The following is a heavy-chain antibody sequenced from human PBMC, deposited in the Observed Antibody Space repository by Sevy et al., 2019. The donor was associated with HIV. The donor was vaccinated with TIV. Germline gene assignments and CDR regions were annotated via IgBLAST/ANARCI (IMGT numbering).Heavy chain of an antibody. D-gene: IGHD3-16*01. CDR1: GGSITSLY. Sequence: SETLSLTCTVSGGSITSLYWNWIRQPPGKGLEWIANIYYNGHINYNPALKSRVTLSLDTSTNQFSLRLSSVTAAVTAMYYCAGENAWGRGYSWGQGTLVTVSS. V-gene: IGHV4-59*08. CDR3: AGENAWGRGYS. CDR2: IYYNGHI. J-gene: IGHJ4*02.